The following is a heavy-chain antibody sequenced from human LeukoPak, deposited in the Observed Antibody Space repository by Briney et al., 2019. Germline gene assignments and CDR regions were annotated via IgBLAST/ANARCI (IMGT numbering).Heavy chain of an antibody. J-gene: IGHJ3*02. V-gene: IGHV3-23*01. CDR2: ISGSGGST. CDR3: AKGWGLWFGELQRRAFDI. D-gene: IGHD3-10*01. CDR1: GFTFSSYA. Sequence: GGSLRLSCAASGFTFSSYAMSWVRQAPGKGLEWVSAISGSGGSTYYADSVKGRFTISRDNSKNTLYLQMNSLRAEDTAVYYCAKGWGLWFGELQRRAFDIWGQGTMVTVSS.